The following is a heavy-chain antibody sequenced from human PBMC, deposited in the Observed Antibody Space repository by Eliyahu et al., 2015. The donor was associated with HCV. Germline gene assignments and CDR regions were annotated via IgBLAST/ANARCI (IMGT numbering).Heavy chain of an antibody. V-gene: IGHV3-21*01. D-gene: IGHD2-2*01. Sequence: EVQLVESGGGLVKPGGSLRLSCAASGFTFSSYSMNWVRQAPGKGLEWVSSISSSSSYIYYADSVKGRFTISRDNAKNSLYLQMNSLRAEDTAVYYCARDIEVVPAATRYYYYYYGMDVWGQGTTVTVSS. CDR3: ARDIEVVPAATRYYYYYYGMDV. J-gene: IGHJ6*02. CDR1: GFTFSSYS. CDR2: ISSSSSYI.